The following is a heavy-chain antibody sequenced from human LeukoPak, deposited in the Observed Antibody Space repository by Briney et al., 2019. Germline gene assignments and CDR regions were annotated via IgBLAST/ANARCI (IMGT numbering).Heavy chain of an antibody. D-gene: IGHD3-9*01. CDR1: GFTFSSYA. V-gene: IGHV3-23*01. J-gene: IGHJ4*02. CDR3: AKGVLTGYYMGDF. Sequence: GGSLRLSCAASGFTFSSYAMSWVRQAPGKGLEWVSAINGGGDSTYYADSVKGRFTISRDNSKNTLYLHMNSLRAEDTAVYYCAKGVLTGYYMGDFWDQGTLVTVSS. CDR2: INGGGDST.